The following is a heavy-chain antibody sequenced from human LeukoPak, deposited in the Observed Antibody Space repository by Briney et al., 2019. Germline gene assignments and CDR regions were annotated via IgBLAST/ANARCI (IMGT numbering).Heavy chain of an antibody. CDR1: GGSFSGYY. Sequence: SEALSLTCAVYGGSFSGYYWSWIRQPPGKGLEWIGEISHSGSTNYNPSLKSRVTISVDTSKSQFSLKLSSVTAADTAVYYCARSKVPATGNWFDPWGQGTLVTVPS. J-gene: IGHJ5*02. V-gene: IGHV4-34*01. CDR2: ISHSGST. CDR3: ARSKVPATGNWFDP. D-gene: IGHD2-21*02.